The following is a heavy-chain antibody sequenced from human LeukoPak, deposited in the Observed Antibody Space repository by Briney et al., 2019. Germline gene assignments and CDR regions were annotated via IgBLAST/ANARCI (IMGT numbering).Heavy chain of an antibody. CDR2: ISAYNGNT. D-gene: IGHD3-22*01. J-gene: IGHJ4*02. V-gene: IGHV1-18*01. CDR1: GYTFTSYG. Sequence: ASVKVSCKASGYTFTSYGISWVRQAPGQGLEWMGWISAYNGNTNYAQKLQGRVTMTTDTSTSTAYMELRSLRSDDTAVYYCVHHYDSSGSFDYWARGPRVTVSS. CDR3: VHHYDSSGSFDY.